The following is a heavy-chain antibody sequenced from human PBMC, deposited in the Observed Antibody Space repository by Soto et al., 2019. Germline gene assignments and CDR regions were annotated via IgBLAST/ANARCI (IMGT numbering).Heavy chain of an antibody. Sequence: SETLSLTCTVSGGSVSDISYCWGWIRQPPGKGLQWIGCMFYSGATYYNPSLKNRVTLSVDTSNNEFSLKLVSVTAPDTAVYYCARHKSGSDWLDPWGQGTLVTVSS. CDR2: MFYSGAT. V-gene: IGHV4-39*01. J-gene: IGHJ5*02. D-gene: IGHD2-15*01. CDR3: ARHKSGSDWLDP. CDR1: GGSVSDISYC.